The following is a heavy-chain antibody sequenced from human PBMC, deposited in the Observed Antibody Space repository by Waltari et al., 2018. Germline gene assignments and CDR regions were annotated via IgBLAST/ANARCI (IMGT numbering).Heavy chain of an antibody. CDR2: IYHSGST. Sequence: QVQLQESGPGLVKPSETLSLTCAVSGYSISSGYYWGWIRQPPGKGLEWIGSIYHSGSTYYNPSLKSRVTISVDTSKNQFSLKLSSVTAADTAVYYCARPSSSWYGIDYWGQGTLVTVSS. J-gene: IGHJ4*02. D-gene: IGHD6-13*01. V-gene: IGHV4-38-2*01. CDR1: GYSISSGYY. CDR3: ARPSSSWYGIDY.